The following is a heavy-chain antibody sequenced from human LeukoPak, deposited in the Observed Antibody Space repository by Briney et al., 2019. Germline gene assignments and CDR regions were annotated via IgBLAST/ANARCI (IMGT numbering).Heavy chain of an antibody. J-gene: IGHJ4*02. V-gene: IGHV3-21*01. CDR1: GFSFSRYN. D-gene: IGHD6-13*01. Sequence: GGSLRLSCAASGFSFSRYNMNWVRQAPGKGLEWVSSISSGGSYIYYADSVKGRFTISRDNTKNSLYLQMNSLRAEDTAVYLCAREFIGSWYWDSWGQGTLVTVSS. CDR3: AREFIGSWYWDS. CDR2: ISSGGSYI.